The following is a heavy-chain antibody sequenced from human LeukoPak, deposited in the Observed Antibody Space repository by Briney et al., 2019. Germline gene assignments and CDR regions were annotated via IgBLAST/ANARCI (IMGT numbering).Heavy chain of an antibody. CDR3: ARGTMTTVTYYFDY. CDR1: GGSFSGYY. Sequence: PSETLSLTCAVDGGSFSGYYWSWIRQPPRQGLEWIGEINHSGSTNYNPSLKSQVTISVDTSKNQFSLKLSSVTAADTAVYYCARGTMTTVTYYFDYWGQGTLVTVSS. V-gene: IGHV4-34*01. D-gene: IGHD4-17*01. J-gene: IGHJ4*02. CDR2: INHSGST.